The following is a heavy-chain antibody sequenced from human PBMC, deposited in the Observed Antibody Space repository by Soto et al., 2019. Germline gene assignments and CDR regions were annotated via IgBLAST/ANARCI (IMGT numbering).Heavy chain of an antibody. CDR1: GYSFSNYY. CDR3: EENGSEYYYGMDV. V-gene: IGHV3-11*01. J-gene: IGHJ6*02. Sequence: CLSLSCATSGYSFSNYYESWIRPDTGKGLEWVSYISSSGSTIYYADSVKGRFTISRENAKNSLYLQMNSLRAEDTAVYYREENGSEYYYGMDVWGQGTTVTVSS. D-gene: IGHD3-10*01. CDR2: ISSSGSTI.